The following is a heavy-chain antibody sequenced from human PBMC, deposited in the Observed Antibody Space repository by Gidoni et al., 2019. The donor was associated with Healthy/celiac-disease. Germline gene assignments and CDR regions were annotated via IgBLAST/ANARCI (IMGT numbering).Heavy chain of an antibody. CDR2: IIPIFGTA. D-gene: IGHD5-18*01. J-gene: IGHJ4*02. CDR3: ARAGYSYGQPEYYFDY. CDR1: GGTFSSYA. V-gene: IGHV1-69*01. Sequence: QVQLVQSGAEVKKPGSSVKVSCKASGGTFSSYAISWVRQAPGQGLEWMGGIIPIFGTANYAQKFQGRVTLTADESTSTAYMELSSLRSEDTAVYYCARAGYSYGQPEYYFDYWGQGTLVTVSS.